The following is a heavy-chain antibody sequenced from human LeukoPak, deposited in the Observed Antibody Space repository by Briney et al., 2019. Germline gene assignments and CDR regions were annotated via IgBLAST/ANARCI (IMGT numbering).Heavy chain of an antibody. D-gene: IGHD3-9*01. CDR2: IYPGDSGT. J-gene: IGHJ4*02. V-gene: IGHV5-51*01. CDR3: ARLDILTGYYNGYNDY. CDR1: GYSFTSYW. Sequence: GESLKISCKGSGYSFTSYWIGWVRQMPGKGLEWMGIIYPGDSGTRYSPSFQGQVTISADKSISTAYLQWSSLKASDTAMYYCARLDILTGYYNGYNDYWGQGTLVTVSS.